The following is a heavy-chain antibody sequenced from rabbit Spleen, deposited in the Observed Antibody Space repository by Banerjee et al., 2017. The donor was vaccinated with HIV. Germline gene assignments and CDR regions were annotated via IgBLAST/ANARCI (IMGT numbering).Heavy chain of an antibody. CDR2: IDPIFDTT. V-gene: IGHV1S45*01. CDR3: ARDPSPSGGVRRAL. Sequence: QQQLVESGGGLVQPGGSLTLTCKASGFDFSRYGVSWVRQAPGKGLEWIGYIDPIFDTTYYASWAKGRFTISKTSSTTVTLQMTSLTAADTATYSCARDPSPSGGVRRALWGPGSLVTVS. D-gene: IGHD1-1*01. J-gene: IGHJ4*01. CDR1: GFDFSRYG.